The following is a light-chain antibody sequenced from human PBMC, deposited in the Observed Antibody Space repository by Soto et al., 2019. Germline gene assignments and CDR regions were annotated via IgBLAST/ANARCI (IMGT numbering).Light chain of an antibody. CDR2: GAS. V-gene: IGKV3-15*01. J-gene: IGKJ5*01. Sequence: EIVMTQSPATLSVSPVERATLSCRASQSVSSDLAWYHQKPGQAPRLLIYGASTRATGIPARFSGSGSESDFTLTISSLEPEDFAVYYCQQRSYPITFGQGTRLEIK. CDR1: QSVSSD. CDR3: QQRSYPIT.